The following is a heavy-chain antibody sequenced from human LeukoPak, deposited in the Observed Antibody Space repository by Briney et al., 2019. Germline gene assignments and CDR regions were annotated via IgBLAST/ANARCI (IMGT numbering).Heavy chain of an antibody. CDR3: ARVRLAIDY. D-gene: IGHD1-14*01. V-gene: IGHV4-39*01. Sequence: SETLSLTCTVSGGSISSSSYYWGWIRQPPGKGLEWIGSIYYSGSTYYNPSLKSRVTISVDTSKNQFSLKLSSVIAADTAVYYCARVRLAIDYWGQGTLVTVSS. CDR2: IYYSGST. CDR1: GGSISSSSYY. J-gene: IGHJ4*02.